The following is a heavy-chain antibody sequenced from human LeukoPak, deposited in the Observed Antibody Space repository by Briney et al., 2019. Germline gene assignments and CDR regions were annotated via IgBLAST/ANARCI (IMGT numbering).Heavy chain of an antibody. CDR3: AKDEIGAVAGLLDY. CDR1: GFTFSAYS. CDR2: ISSGSRYI. V-gene: IGHV3-21*01. J-gene: IGHJ4*02. Sequence: GGSLRLSCAASGFTFSAYSMNWVRQAPGKGLEWVSSISSGSRYIYYADSVKGRFTISRDNAKDSLYLQMNSLRAEDTAVYYCAKDEIGAVAGLLDYWGQGILVTVAS. D-gene: IGHD6-19*01.